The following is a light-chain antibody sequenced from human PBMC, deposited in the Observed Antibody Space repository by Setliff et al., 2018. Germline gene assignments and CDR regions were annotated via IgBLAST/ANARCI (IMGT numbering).Light chain of an antibody. J-gene: IGLJ1*01. Sequence: QSALAQPPSASGSPGQSVTISCTGASSDVGGYNDVFRYNYVSWYQQHPGKAPQLIIYDVTKRPSGVPDRFSGSKSGNTASLTVSGLQAEDEAEYYCSSYADSNIFLFGSGTKVTVL. CDR1: SSDVGGYNDVFRYNY. V-gene: IGLV2-8*01. CDR2: DVT. CDR3: SSYADSNIFL.